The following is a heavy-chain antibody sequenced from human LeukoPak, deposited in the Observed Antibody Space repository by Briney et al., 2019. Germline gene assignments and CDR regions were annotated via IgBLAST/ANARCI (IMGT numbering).Heavy chain of an antibody. J-gene: IGHJ4*02. D-gene: IGHD3-10*01. CDR3: GKDRVFFDC. CDR2: IRYDGSNK. CDR1: GFTFSSYG. Sequence: GGSLRLSCAASGFTFSSYGMHWVRQAPGKGLEWVAFIRYDGSNKYYADSVKGRFTISRDNSKNTRYLQMNSLRAQDAAVYYCGKDRVFFDCWGRGTLVTVSS. V-gene: IGHV3-30*02.